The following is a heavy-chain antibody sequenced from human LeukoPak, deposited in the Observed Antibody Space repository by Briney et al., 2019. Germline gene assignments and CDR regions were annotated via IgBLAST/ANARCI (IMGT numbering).Heavy chain of an antibody. Sequence: PSETLSLTCTVSGGSISSSSHYWGWIRQTPGKGLEWIGNIYYSGSTNYNPSLKSRVTISVDTSKNQISLKLTSVTAADTAVYYCARDQSHSSGWFKDYWGQGTLVTVSS. CDR2: IYYSGST. CDR1: GGSISSSSHY. V-gene: IGHV4-39*07. CDR3: ARDQSHSSGWFKDY. J-gene: IGHJ4*02. D-gene: IGHD6-19*01.